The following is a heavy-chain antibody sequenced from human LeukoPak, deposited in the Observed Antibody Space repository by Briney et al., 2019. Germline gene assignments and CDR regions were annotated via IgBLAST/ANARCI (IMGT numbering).Heavy chain of an antibody. J-gene: IGHJ1*01. Sequence: ASVKVTCKASGYTFTSYYMHWMRQPPGQGLEWMGIINPSGGSTSYAQKFQGRVTMTRDTSTSTVYMELSSLRSEDTAVYYCARDLTGSGSYYQTPQYFQHWGQGTLVTVSS. CDR2: INPSGGST. V-gene: IGHV1-46*03. CDR3: ARDLTGSGSYYQTPQYFQH. CDR1: GYTFTSYY. D-gene: IGHD3-10*01.